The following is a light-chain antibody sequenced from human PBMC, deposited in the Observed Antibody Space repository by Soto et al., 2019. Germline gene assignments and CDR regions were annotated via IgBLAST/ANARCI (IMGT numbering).Light chain of an antibody. CDR2: LNSDGSH. V-gene: IGLV4-69*01. Sequence: QLVLTQSPSASASLGASVKLXCTLSSGHSSYAIAWHQQQPEKGPRYLMKLNSDGSHSKGDGIPDRFSGSSSGAERYLTISSLQSEDEADYYCQTWGTGIPWVFGGGTQLTVL. J-gene: IGLJ3*02. CDR1: SGHSSYA. CDR3: QTWGTGIPWV.